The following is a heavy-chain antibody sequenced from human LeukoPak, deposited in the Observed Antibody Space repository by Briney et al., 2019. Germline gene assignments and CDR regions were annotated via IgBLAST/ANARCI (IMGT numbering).Heavy chain of an antibody. D-gene: IGHD3-3*01. J-gene: IGHJ4*02. CDR1: GGSISSSSYY. Sequence: PSETLSLTCTVSGGSISSSSYYWGWIRQPPGKGLEWIGSIYYSGSPHYIPSLKGRVTISVDTSKNQVSLKLSSVTAADTAVYYCARHYSDFWSGYSTWGQGTLVTVSS. CDR2: IYYSGSP. CDR3: ARHYSDFWSGYST. V-gene: IGHV4-39*01.